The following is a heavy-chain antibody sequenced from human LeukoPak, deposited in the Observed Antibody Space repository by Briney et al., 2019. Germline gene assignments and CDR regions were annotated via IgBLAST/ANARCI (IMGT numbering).Heavy chain of an antibody. J-gene: IGHJ4*02. Sequence: SVKVSCKASGGTFSSYAISWVRQAPGQGLEWMGGIIPIFGTANYAQKFQGRVTITADESTSTAYMELSSLRSEDTAVYYCARGRIYIVGATTAGGENFDYGGQGTLVTVSS. CDR3: ARGRIYIVGATTAGGENFDY. CDR1: GGTFSSYA. CDR2: IIPIFGTA. D-gene: IGHD1-26*01. V-gene: IGHV1-69*13.